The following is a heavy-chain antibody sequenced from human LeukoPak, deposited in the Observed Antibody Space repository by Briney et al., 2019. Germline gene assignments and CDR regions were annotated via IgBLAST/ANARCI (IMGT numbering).Heavy chain of an antibody. CDR1: GYSISSGYY. J-gene: IGHJ4*02. D-gene: IGHD2-2*02. CDR3: ARALLYCSSTSCYTRGFDY. CDR2: IYHSGST. V-gene: IGHV4-38-2*01. Sequence: SETLSLTCAVSGYSISSGYYWGWIRQPPGKGLEWIGSIYHSGSTYYNPSHKSRVTISVDTSKNQFSLKLSSVTAADTAVYYCARALLYCSSTSCYTRGFDYWGQGTLVTVSS.